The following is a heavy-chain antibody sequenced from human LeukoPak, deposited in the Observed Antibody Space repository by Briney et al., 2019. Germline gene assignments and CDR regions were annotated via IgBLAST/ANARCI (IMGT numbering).Heavy chain of an antibody. CDR2: VSRSGAYA. Sequence: GGSLRLSCAASGFTFQNFDMTWVRQAPGKGLKWVSSVSRSGAYAHYADSVRGRFTISRDNSNNTLFLQMNSLRGDDTAVYYCVRGASHLAYWGQGTLVTASS. J-gene: IGHJ4*02. CDR3: VRGASHLAY. V-gene: IGHV3-23*01. CDR1: GFTFQNFD.